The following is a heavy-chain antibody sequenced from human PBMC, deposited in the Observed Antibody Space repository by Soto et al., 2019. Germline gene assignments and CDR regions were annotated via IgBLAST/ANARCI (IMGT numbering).Heavy chain of an antibody. J-gene: IGHJ4*02. V-gene: IGHV3-73*01. D-gene: IGHD4-17*01. Sequence: EVQLVESGGGLVQPGESLKLSCAVSGFTFSGSAMHWVRQASGKGLEWVGRIRSKANNYATAYAASVKGRFTISRDDSKNTAYLQMNSLKSEDTAVYYCTRGYGDYVRDYWGQGTLATVSS. CDR3: TRGYGDYVRDY. CDR2: IRSKANNYAT. CDR1: GFTFSGSA.